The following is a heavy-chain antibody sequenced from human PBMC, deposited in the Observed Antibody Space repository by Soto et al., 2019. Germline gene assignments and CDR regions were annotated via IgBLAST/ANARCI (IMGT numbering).Heavy chain of an antibody. CDR1: GGSMSSNY. Sequence: QVQLQESGPGLVKPSETLSLTCTVSGGSMSSNYWSWIRQSAGKGLEWIGRIYTSGTTNYNPSIKSRLTMSVDASKNRFSLKLSSVTAADTAVYYCARDQRLDSYSSRLYLYFDSWGQGSLVTVSS. D-gene: IGHD6-19*01. J-gene: IGHJ4*02. V-gene: IGHV4-4*07. CDR3: ARDQRLDSYSSRLYLYFDS. CDR2: IYTSGTT.